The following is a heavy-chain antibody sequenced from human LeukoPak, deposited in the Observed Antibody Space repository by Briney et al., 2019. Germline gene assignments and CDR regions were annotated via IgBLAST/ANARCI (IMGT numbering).Heavy chain of an antibody. Sequence: SGGSLRLSCAASGFTLSSYAMSWVRQAPGEGLEWVPAISGSGGSTYYADSVKGRFTISRDNSKNTLYLQMNSLRAEDTAVYYCAKFRSGYYAFDIWGQGTMVTVSS. J-gene: IGHJ3*02. CDR1: GFTLSSYA. V-gene: IGHV3-23*01. D-gene: IGHD3-22*01. CDR3: AKFRSGYYAFDI. CDR2: ISGSGGST.